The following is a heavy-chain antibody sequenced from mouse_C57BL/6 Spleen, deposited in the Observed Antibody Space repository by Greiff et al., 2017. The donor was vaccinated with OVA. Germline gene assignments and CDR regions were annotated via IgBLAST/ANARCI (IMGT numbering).Heavy chain of an antibody. Sequence: EVQRVESGPELVKPGASVKIPCKASGYTFTDYNMDWVKQSHGKSLEWIGDINPNNGGTIYNQKFKGKATLTVDKSSSTAYMELRSLTSEDTAVDYCARRGAGPSWFAYWGQGTLVTVSA. CDR1: GYTFTDYN. CDR3: ARRGAGPSWFAY. CDR2: INPNNGGT. J-gene: IGHJ3*01. V-gene: IGHV1-18*01. D-gene: IGHD3-3*01.